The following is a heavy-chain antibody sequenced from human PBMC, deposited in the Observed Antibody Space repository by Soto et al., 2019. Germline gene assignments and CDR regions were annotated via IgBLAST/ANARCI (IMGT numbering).Heavy chain of an antibody. Sequence: PGESLKISCKGSGYSFTNYWIGWVRQMPGKGLEWMGIFYPGDSDTRYSPSFQGQVTISADKSISTAYLQWSSLKASGTAMYHCARPKTSGAADGFDIWGQGTMVTVSS. CDR2: FYPGDSDT. D-gene: IGHD3-3*01. V-gene: IGHV5-51*01. CDR3: ARPKTSGAADGFDI. J-gene: IGHJ3*02. CDR1: GYSFTNYW.